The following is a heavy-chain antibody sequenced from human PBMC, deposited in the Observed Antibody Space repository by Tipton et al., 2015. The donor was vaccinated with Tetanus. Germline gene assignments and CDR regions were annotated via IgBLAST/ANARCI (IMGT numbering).Heavy chain of an antibody. CDR2: VSYSGTT. V-gene: IGHV4-39*01. J-gene: IGHJ6*02. D-gene: IGHD6-13*01. Sequence: TLSLTCTVSGDSISSSPYYWDWIRQPPGKGLEWIGSVSYSGTTNYTPSLKSRITISRDTSKNQFSLMLRSVTAADTAMYYCARHSSSWDDYYYYGLDVWGQGTTVTVSS. CDR1: GDSISSSPYY. CDR3: ARHSSSWDDYYYYGLDV.